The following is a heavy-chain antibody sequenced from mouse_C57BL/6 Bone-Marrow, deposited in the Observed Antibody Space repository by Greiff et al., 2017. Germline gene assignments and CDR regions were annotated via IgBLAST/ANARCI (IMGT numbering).Heavy chain of an antibody. Sequence: ESGPGLVKPSQSLTLTCSASGYSITSGYYWYWIRQFPGNKLEWMGYISYDGSNNYNPSLKNRISITRDTSKNQFFLKLNSVTTEDTATYDCSLRCPYWYFDVWGKGTTVTVSS. CDR1: GYSITSGYY. V-gene: IGHV3-6*01. CDR2: ISYDGSN. CDR3: SLRCPYWYFDV. J-gene: IGHJ1*03.